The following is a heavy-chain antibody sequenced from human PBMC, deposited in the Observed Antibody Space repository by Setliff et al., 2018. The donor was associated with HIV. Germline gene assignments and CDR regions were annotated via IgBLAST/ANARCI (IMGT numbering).Heavy chain of an antibody. CDR1: GFTFNSHP. V-gene: IGHV3-30*04. Sequence: SLRLSCAASGFTFNSHPMHWVRQAPGKGLEWVAVISSDGTNKYYADSVKGRFTISRDNSKNTLYLQMNSLRAEDTAVYYCAPALGMVRGVIYDYWGQGALVTVSS. CDR3: APALGMVRGVIYDY. CDR2: ISSDGTNK. D-gene: IGHD3-10*01. J-gene: IGHJ4*02.